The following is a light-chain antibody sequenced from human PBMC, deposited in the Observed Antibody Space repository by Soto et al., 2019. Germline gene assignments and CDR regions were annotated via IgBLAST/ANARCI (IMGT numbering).Light chain of an antibody. CDR1: RSNVGTYA. Sequence: QSVLTQSPSASATPGQRVTMSSSGTRSNVGTYAVNWYQQLPGTAPTLLIFRNHQRPSGVPDRFSGSKSGTSASLAISAPQSEDEADYYCAAWDDSLRAVVFGGGTKLTVL. V-gene: IGLV1-44*01. J-gene: IGLJ2*01. CDR3: AAWDDSLRAVV. CDR2: RNH.